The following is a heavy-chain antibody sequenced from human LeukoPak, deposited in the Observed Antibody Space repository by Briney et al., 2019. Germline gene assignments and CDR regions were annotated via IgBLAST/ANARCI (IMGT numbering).Heavy chain of an antibody. CDR2: IYHSGST. V-gene: IGHV4-30-2*01. J-gene: IGHJ4*02. CDR1: GGSISSGGYY. D-gene: IGHD6-19*01. Sequence: SQTLSLTCTVSGGSISSGGYYWSWIRQPPGKGLEWIGYIYHSGSTYYNPSLKSRVTISVDTSKNQFSLKLSSVTAADTAVYYCARDPLPQYYFDYWGQGTLVTVSS. CDR3: ARDPLPQYYFDY.